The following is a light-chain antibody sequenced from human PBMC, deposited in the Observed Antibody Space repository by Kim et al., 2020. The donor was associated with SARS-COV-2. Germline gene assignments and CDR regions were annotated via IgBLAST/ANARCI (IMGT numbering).Light chain of an antibody. Sequence: QSVLTQPPSVSGAPGQRVTISCTGSSSNIGAGYDVPWYQQLPGTAPKLLIYGNSNRPSGVPDRFSGSKSGTSASLAITGLQAEDEADYYCRSYDSSLGGSVFGGGTQLTVL. J-gene: IGLJ3*02. CDR3: RSYDSSLGGSV. CDR1: SSNIGAGYD. V-gene: IGLV1-40*01. CDR2: GNS.